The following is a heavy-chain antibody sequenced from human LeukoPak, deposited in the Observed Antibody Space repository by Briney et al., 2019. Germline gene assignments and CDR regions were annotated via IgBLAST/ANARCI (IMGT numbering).Heavy chain of an antibody. Sequence: SETLSLTCAVYGGSFSGYYWSWIRQPPGKGLEWIGEINHSGSTNYNPSLKSRVTISVDTSKTQFSLKLSSVTAADTAVYYCARGSSGWYAHTPDYWGQGTLVTVSS. D-gene: IGHD6-19*01. V-gene: IGHV4-34*01. CDR3: ARGSSGWYAHTPDY. CDR1: GGSFSGYY. J-gene: IGHJ4*02. CDR2: INHSGST.